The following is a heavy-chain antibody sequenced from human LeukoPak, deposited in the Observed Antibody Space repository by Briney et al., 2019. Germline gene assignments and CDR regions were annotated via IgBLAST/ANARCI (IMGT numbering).Heavy chain of an antibody. CDR1: GGTFSSYA. D-gene: IGHD4-23*01. J-gene: IGHJ4*02. CDR2: IIPILGIA. V-gene: IGHV1-69*04. CDR3: ASGNSVWATGTPAYYFDY. Sequence: ASVKLSCKASGGTFSSYAITWVRQAPGQGLEWMGRIIPILGIANYAQKFRGRVTITADKSTSTAYMELSSLRSEDTAVYYCASGNSVWATGTPAYYFDYWGQGALVTVSS.